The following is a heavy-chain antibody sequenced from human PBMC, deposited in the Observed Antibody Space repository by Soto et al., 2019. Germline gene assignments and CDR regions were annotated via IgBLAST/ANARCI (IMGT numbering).Heavy chain of an antibody. D-gene: IGHD4-17*01. CDR2: ISYDGSNK. CDR1: GFTFSSYA. Sequence: QVQLVESGGGVVQPGRSLRLSCAASGFTFSSYAMHWVRQAPGKGLEWVAVISYDGSNKYYADSVKGRFTISRDNSKNTLYLQMNSLRAEDTAVYYCARAGGYGDYPYYYYYGMDVWGQGTTVTASS. J-gene: IGHJ6*02. V-gene: IGHV3-30-3*01. CDR3: ARAGGYGDYPYYYYYGMDV.